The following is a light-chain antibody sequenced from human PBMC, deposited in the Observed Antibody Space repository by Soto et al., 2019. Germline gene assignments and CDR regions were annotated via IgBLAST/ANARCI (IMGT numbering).Light chain of an antibody. CDR3: QQYGTSPPWT. J-gene: IGKJ1*01. Sequence: EIVLTRSPGTLSLSPGERATLSCRASQSVSSNYLTWYQQKPGQAPRLLIYGASSRATGIPDRFSGSGSGTDFTLTISRLEPEDFAVYYCQQYGTSPPWTLGQGTKVEIK. CDR1: QSVSSNY. V-gene: IGKV3-20*01. CDR2: GAS.